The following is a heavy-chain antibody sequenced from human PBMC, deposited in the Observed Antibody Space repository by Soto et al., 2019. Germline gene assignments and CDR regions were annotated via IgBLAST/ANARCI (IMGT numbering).Heavy chain of an antibody. Sequence: EVQLVESGGGLVQPGGSLRLSCAASGFIVSSNYMSWVRQAPGKGLEWVAFIYSGGSTYYADSMKCRFTISRDNSKNTLYLQMNSLRAADTAVYYCSWGIAADGDAFDIWGQGTMVTVSS. J-gene: IGHJ3*02. CDR3: SWGIAADGDAFDI. D-gene: IGHD6-13*01. V-gene: IGHV3-66*01. CDR1: GFIVSSNY. CDR2: IYSGGST.